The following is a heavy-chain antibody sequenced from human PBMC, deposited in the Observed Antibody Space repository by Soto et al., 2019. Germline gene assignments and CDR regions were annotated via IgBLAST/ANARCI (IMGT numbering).Heavy chain of an antibody. Sequence: GGSLSLSCVASGFIFSNSAMNWVRQATGKGLEWVSTTSGSGDTTYYADSVKGRFTISRDNSKTTLDLQMNSLRAEDTAVYYCAKATRYGSGSWCSTYDFWGQGTLVTVSS. CDR3: AKATRYGSGSWCSTYDF. J-gene: IGHJ4*02. CDR1: GFIFSNSA. V-gene: IGHV3-23*01. CDR2: TSGSGDTT. D-gene: IGHD2-15*01.